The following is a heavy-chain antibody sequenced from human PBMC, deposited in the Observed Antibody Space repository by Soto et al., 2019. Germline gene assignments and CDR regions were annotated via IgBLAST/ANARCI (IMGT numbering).Heavy chain of an antibody. CDR1: GGSISTSSYF. CDR3: ARHRWGSGSYSGLLDF. J-gene: IGHJ4*02. Sequence: SETLSLTCSVSGGSISTSSYFWGWIRQPPGKGLEWVGAVHYSGSANYRSSLQSRVTISVDTSQNQFSLRLRSVTAADTAVYYCARHRWGSGSYSGLLDFWGQGALVTSPQ. D-gene: IGHD3-10*01. V-gene: IGHV4-39*01. CDR2: VHYSGSA.